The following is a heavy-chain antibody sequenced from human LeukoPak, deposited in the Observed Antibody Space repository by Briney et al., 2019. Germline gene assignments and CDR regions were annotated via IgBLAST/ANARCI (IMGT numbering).Heavy chain of an antibody. CDR1: GGSIPSYC. D-gene: IGHD3-3*01. Sequence: PSETLSLTCTVSGGSIPSYCWRWIRQPPGGGLEWIGYIFPSGSTSYNPSLKNRVTMSVAVSEGHFSLRLTSVTAADTAVYYCTRSYTISDHAFHHWGQGALVTVSS. CDR3: TRSYTISDHAFHH. J-gene: IGHJ4*02. CDR2: IFPSGST. V-gene: IGHV4-4*09.